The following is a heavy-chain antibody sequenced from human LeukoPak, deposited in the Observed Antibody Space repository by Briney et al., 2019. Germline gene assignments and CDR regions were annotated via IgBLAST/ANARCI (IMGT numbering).Heavy chain of an antibody. CDR3: AFWDAIGSADY. D-gene: IGHD2-8*01. CDR2: INHSGST. CDR1: GESFSGYY. J-gene: IGHJ4*02. Sequence: SETLSLTCAVYGESFSGYYWTWIRQPPGKGLEWIGEINHSGSTKDNPSLKSRVTLSVDTSKNQFSLKLSSVTAADTAVYYRAFWDAIGSADYWGQGTLVTVSS. V-gene: IGHV4-34*01.